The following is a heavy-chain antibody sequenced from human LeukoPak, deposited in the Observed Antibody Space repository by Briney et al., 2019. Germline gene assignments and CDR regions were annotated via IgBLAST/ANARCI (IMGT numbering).Heavy chain of an antibody. D-gene: IGHD4-11*01. Sequence: PSETLSLTCTVSGGSISSGGYYWSWIRQHPGKGLEWIGYIYYSGSTYYNPSLKSRVTISVDTSKNQFSLKLSSVTAADTAVYYCARARYSDYIDYWGQGTLVTVSS. V-gene: IGHV4-31*03. CDR2: IYYSGST. CDR1: GGSISSGGYY. CDR3: ARARYSDYIDY. J-gene: IGHJ4*02.